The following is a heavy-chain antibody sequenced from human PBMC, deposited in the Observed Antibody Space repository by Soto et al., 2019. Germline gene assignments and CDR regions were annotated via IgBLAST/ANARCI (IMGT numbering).Heavy chain of an antibody. D-gene: IGHD2-15*01. CDR3: VMVVAANMP. CDR2: IIPILGIA. CDR1: GYTFTSYG. J-gene: IGHJ5*02. V-gene: IGHV1-69*04. Sequence: ASVKVSCKASGYTFTSYGISWVRQAPGQGLEWMGRIIPILGIANYAQKFQGRVTITADKSTSTAYMELSSLRSEDTAVYYCVMVVAANMPWGQGTLVTVSS.